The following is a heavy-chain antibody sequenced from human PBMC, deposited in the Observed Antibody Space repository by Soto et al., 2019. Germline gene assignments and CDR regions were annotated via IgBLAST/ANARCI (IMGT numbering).Heavy chain of an antibody. V-gene: IGHV3-23*01. CDR1: GFTVSSYA. D-gene: IGHD6-13*01. CDR3: ATRIYSTRWYSLDY. CDR2: ISAST. J-gene: IGHJ4*02. Sequence: EMQLLESGGGLVQAGGSLRLSCAASGFTVSSYALNWVRQAPGKGLEWVSGISASTYYADSVKGRFTIFSDTSKNTLYLQMNSLRAEDTAIYFCATRIYSTRWYSLDYWGQGTLVTVSS.